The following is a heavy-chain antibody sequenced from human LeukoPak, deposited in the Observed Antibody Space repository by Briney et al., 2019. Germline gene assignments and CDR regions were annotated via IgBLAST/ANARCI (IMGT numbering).Heavy chain of an antibody. CDR2: ISSSSSYI. J-gene: IGHJ4*02. Sequence: GGSLRLSCAASGFTFSSYSMNWVRQAPGKGLEWVSSISSSSSYIYYADSVKGRFTIPRDNAKNSLYLQMNSLRAEDTAVYYCARDYYDSSGYFDYWGQGTLVTVSS. V-gene: IGHV3-21*01. D-gene: IGHD3-22*01. CDR1: GFTFSSYS. CDR3: ARDYYDSSGYFDY.